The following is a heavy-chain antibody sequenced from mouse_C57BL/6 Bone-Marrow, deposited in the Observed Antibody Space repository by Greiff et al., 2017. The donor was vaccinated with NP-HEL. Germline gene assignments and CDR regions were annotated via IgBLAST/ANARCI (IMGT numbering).Heavy chain of an antibody. D-gene: IGHD1-1*01. Sequence: VQLQQSGPGLVQPSQSLSITCTVSGFSLTSYGVHWVRQSPGKGLEWLGVIWSGGSTDYNAAFISRLSISKDNSKSQVFFKMNSLQADDTAIYYCARHYYGSSYEGWYFDVWGTGTTVTVSS. CDR2: IWSGGST. CDR3: ARHYYGSSYEGWYFDV. CDR1: GFSLTSYG. J-gene: IGHJ1*03. V-gene: IGHV2-2*01.